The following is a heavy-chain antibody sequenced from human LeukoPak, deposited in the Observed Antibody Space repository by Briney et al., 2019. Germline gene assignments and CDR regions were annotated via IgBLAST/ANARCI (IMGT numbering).Heavy chain of an antibody. CDR1: GGTFSSYA. Sequence: SVKVSCKASGGTFSSYAISWVRQAPGQGLEWMGGIIPIFGTANYAQKFQGRVTITADKSTSTAYMELSSLRSEDTAVYCCARALRRITFGGANFYYWGQGTLVTVSS. J-gene: IGHJ4*02. V-gene: IGHV1-69*06. D-gene: IGHD3-16*01. CDR2: IIPIFGTA. CDR3: ARALRRITFGGANFYY.